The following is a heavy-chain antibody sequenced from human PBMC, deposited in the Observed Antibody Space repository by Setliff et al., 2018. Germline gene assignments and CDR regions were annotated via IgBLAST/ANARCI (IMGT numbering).Heavy chain of an antibody. CDR1: GFTFGDYA. V-gene: IGHV3-49*04. CDR3: TRVGRQLVYYYYGMDV. Sequence: GGSLRLSCTASGFTFGDYAMSWVRQAPGKGLEWVGFIRSKAYGGTTEYAASVKGRFTISRDDPKSIAYLQMNSPKTEDTAVYYCTRVGRQLVYYYYGMDVWGQGTTVTVSS. J-gene: IGHJ6*02. CDR2: IRSKAYGGTT. D-gene: IGHD6-13*01.